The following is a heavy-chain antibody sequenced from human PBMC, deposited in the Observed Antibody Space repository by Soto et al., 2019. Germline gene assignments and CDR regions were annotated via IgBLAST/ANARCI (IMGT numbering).Heavy chain of an antibody. CDR2: ISSSSSYI. CDR3: ARYYDFWSGYLPVYYYYGMDV. J-gene: IGHJ6*02. V-gene: IGHV3-21*01. Sequence: PGGSLRLSCAASGFTFSSYSMNWVRQAPGKGLEWVSSISSSSSYIYYADSVKGRFTISRDNAKDSLYLQMNSLRAEDTAVYYCARYYDFWSGYLPVYYYYGMDVWGQGTTVTVSS. CDR1: GFTFSSYS. D-gene: IGHD3-3*01.